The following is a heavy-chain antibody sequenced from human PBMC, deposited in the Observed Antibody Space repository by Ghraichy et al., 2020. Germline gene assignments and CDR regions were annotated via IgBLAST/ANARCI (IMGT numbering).Heavy chain of an antibody. D-gene: IGHD6-19*01. CDR1: GFTFSDYY. Sequence: GGSLRLSCAASGFTFSDYYMSWVRQIPGKGLEWLSFINTYSEYTNYADSVKGRFTISRDNAKNSLSLQMNSLRVEDTAVYYCTRVSGSGYYFDSWGQGTLVTVSS. V-gene: IGHV3-11*05. J-gene: IGHJ4*02. CDR3: TRVSGSGYYFDS. CDR2: INTYSEYT.